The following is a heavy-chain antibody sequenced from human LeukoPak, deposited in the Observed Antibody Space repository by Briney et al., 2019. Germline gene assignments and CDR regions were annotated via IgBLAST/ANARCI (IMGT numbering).Heavy chain of an antibody. CDR2: IYYSGST. CDR1: GGSISSSSYY. V-gene: IGHV4-39*01. Sequence: PSETLSLTCTVSGGSISSSSYYWGWIRQPPGKGLEWIGSIYYSGSTYYNPSLKSRVTISVDTSKNQFSLKLSSVTAADTAVYHCARLLIPSFYSLDYWGQGTLVTVSS. D-gene: IGHD2-21*01. J-gene: IGHJ4*02. CDR3: ARLLIPSFYSLDY.